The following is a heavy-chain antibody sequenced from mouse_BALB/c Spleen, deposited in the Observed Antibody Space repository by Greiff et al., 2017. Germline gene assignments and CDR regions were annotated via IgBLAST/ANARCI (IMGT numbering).Heavy chain of an antibody. CDR3: ARNYGSNYAMDY. J-gene: IGHJ4*01. Sequence: DVHLVESGPSLVKPSQTLSLTCSVTGDSITSGYWDWIRKFPGNKLEYMGYISYSGSTYYNPSLKSRISITRDTSKNQYYLQLNSVTTEDTATYYCARNYGSNYAMDYWGQGTSVTVSS. CDR1: GDSITSGY. CDR2: ISYSGST. V-gene: IGHV3-8*02. D-gene: IGHD1-1*01.